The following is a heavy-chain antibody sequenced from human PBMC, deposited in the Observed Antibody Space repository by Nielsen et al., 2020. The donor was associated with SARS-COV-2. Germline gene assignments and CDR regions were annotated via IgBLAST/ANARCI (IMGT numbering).Heavy chain of an antibody. D-gene: IGHD2-2*01. V-gene: IGHV1-18*01. CDR3: AREGSGVVPGPLGLGMWYYYYYMDV. Sequence: WVLQAPGQGLAWMGWISAYNGNTNYAQQLQGRVTMTTDTSTRTAYMELRSLRSDDTAVYYCAREGSGVVPGPLGLGMWYYYYYMDVWGKGTTVTVSS. CDR2: ISAYNGNT. J-gene: IGHJ6*03.